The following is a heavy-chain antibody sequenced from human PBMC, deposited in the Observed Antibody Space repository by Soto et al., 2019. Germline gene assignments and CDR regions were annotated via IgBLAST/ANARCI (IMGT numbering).Heavy chain of an antibody. CDR3: ARDDEYSGNGMDV. V-gene: IGHV3-33*01. CDR2: ILHDGSNR. J-gene: IGHJ6*02. CDR1: EFTFSNYG. D-gene: IGHD3-10*01. Sequence: QVQLVESGGGVVQPGRSLRLSCAASEFTFSNYGMHWVRQAPGKGLEWVAVILHDGSNRYHADSVKDRFPISIDNSQTPLYVQRTSLRAEDTAVYYWARDDEYSGNGMDVWGQGTTVTVS.